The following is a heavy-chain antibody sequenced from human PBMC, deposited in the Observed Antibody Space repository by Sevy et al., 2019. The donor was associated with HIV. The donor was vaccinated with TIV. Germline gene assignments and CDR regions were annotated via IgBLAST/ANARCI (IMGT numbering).Heavy chain of an antibody. CDR1: GFTFSSFA. J-gene: IGHJ4*02. CDR2: VSFDASYK. D-gene: IGHD3-9*01. Sequence: GGSLRLSCATSGFTFSSFAMHWVRQAPGKGLEWVAVVSFDASYKYYGHSVKGRFAISRDNSKNILYLQMNSLRVEDTAVYFCARQRSYNILTGLDYWGQGTLVTVSS. V-gene: IGHV3-30*09. CDR3: ARQRSYNILTGLDY.